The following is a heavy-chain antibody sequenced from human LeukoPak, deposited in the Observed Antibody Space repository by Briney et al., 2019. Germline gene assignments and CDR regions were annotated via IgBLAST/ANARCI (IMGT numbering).Heavy chain of an antibody. CDR2: VSWKSDTV. Sequence: GGSLRLSCAASGFIFDDYAMHWVRQAPGKGLEWVSGVSWKSDTVGYADSVKDRFTISRDNAKNSLYLQMNGLRAEDTALYYCAKSGKDGLLWFGELVSNYYYMDVWGKGTTVTVSS. D-gene: IGHD3-10*01. CDR3: AKSGKDGLLWFGELVSNYYYMDV. J-gene: IGHJ6*03. CDR1: GFIFDDYA. V-gene: IGHV3-9*01.